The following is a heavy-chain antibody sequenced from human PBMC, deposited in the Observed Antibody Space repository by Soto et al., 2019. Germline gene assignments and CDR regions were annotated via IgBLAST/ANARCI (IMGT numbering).Heavy chain of an antibody. D-gene: IGHD6-13*01. CDR2: IYSGGST. J-gene: IGHJ4*02. Sequence: EVQLVETGGGLIQPGGSLRLSCAASGFTVSSNYMSWVRQAPGKGLEWVSVIYSGGSTYYADSVKGRFTISRDNSKNTRYLQMNSLRAEDTAVYYCAREARYSSSWEGNYWGQGTLVTVSS. V-gene: IGHV3-53*02. CDR1: GFTVSSNY. CDR3: AREARYSSSWEGNY.